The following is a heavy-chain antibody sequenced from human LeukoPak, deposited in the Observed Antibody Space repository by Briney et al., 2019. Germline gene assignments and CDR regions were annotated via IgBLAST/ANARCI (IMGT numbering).Heavy chain of an antibody. D-gene: IGHD6-19*01. CDR2: INHSGST. CDR3: ARGPRGLGMAGTFDY. Sequence: SETLSLTCAVYGGSFSEYDWSWIRQPPGKGREWIAEINHSGSTNYNPSLKSRVTISVDTSKTQFSLKLSSVTAADTAVYYCARGPRGLGMAGTFDYWGQGTLVTVSS. J-gene: IGHJ4*02. V-gene: IGHV4-34*01. CDR1: GGSFSEYD.